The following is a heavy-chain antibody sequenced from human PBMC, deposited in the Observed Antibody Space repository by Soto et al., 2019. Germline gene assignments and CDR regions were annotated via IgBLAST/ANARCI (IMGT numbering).Heavy chain of an antibody. Sequence: ASVKVSCKASGYTFTSYGISWVRQAPGQGLEWMGWISAYNGNTNYAQKLQGRVTMTTDTSTSTAYMELRSLRSDDTAVYYCARDNAVVPAARSSKDFWSGYYQEIYYYYGMDVWGQGTTVTVSS. CDR1: GYTFTSYG. CDR3: ARDNAVVPAARSSKDFWSGYYQEIYYYYGMDV. J-gene: IGHJ6*02. D-gene: IGHD3-3*01. CDR2: ISAYNGNT. V-gene: IGHV1-18*01.